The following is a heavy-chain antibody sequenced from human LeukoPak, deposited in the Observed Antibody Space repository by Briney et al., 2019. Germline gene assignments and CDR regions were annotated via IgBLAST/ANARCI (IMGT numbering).Heavy chain of an antibody. D-gene: IGHD4-23*01. CDR2: IYHSGNS. CDR1: GYSISSGYY. Sequence: SETLSLTCNVSGYSISSGYYWGWIRQPPGKGLEWIGSIYHSGNSHYNPSLKSRVSMSVDTSKNQFSLKLSSVTAADTAVYYCATTVVTEIDAFDIWGQGTMVTVSS. V-gene: IGHV4-38-2*02. J-gene: IGHJ3*02. CDR3: ATTVVTEIDAFDI.